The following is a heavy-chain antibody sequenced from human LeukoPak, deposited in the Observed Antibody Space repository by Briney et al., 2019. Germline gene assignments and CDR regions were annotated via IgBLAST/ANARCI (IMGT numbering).Heavy chain of an antibody. CDR3: ARDLMT. J-gene: IGHJ4*02. CDR1: GGSFSDKY. V-gene: IGHV4-34*01. Sequence: SETLSLTCAVSGGSFSDKYWTWIRQPPGKGLEWIGEITYSGSIYYNPSLKSRVTISVDTSKNQFSLKLNSVTAADTAVYYCARDLMTWGQGTLVTVSS. CDR2: ITYSGSI.